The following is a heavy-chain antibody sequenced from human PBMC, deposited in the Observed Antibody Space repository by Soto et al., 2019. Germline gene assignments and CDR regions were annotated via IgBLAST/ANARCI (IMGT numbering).Heavy chain of an antibody. V-gene: IGHV1-69*01. J-gene: IGHJ4*02. CDR2: IIPILGTA. D-gene: IGHD3-22*01. CDR1: GGSFSSCS. CDR3: KSFDSNGYYPQNHY. Sequence: QVILAQSGAEVKKPGSSVKVSCKVSGGSFSSCSINWVRQAPGQRFEWMGGIIPILGTANFTQKFQDRVTFTADESTATAYMTLSSLTSEDTAFYYCKSFDSNGYYPQNHYWGPGTQLTVSS.